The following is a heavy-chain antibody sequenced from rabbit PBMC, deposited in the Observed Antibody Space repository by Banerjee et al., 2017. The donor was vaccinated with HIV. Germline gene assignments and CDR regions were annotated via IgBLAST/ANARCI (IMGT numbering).Heavy chain of an antibody. CDR2: MDGGSSGRT. V-gene: IGHV1S45*01. CDR1: GFDFSSSYW. J-gene: IGHJ4*01. D-gene: IGHD2-1*01. CDR3: ARNIDSDSRL. Sequence: QEQLVESGGGLVQPGGSLTLTCKASGFDFSSSYWAYWVRQAPGKGLEWIACMDGGSSGRTWYASWAKGRFTISKTSSTTVTLQMTSLTAADTATYFCARNIDSDSRLWGQGTLVTVS.